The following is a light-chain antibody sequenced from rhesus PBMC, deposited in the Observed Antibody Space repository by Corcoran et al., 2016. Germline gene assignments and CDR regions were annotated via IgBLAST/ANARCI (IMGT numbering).Light chain of an antibody. V-gene: IGKV3-10*01. CDR1: QSASSY. CDR2: GAA. J-gene: IGKJ1*01. CDR3: YQHSSGWA. Sequence: QVILTQSSATLSLSPGERATLSCRASQSASSYVAWYQQKPGQAPRALITGAARRATGLPDRFSGSGSGTGFTLTFRSLGPEYVLVFHCYQHSSGWAFGQGTKVEIK.